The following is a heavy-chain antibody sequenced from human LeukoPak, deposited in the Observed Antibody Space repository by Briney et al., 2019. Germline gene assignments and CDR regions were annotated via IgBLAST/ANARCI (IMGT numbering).Heavy chain of an antibody. J-gene: IGHJ4*02. CDR2: IYYSGST. CDR3: ARLGSGWPWY. Sequence: SETLSLTCTVSGGSISSSSYYWGWLRQPPGTGLEWIGSIYYSGSTYYNPSLKSRVTISVDTSKNQFSLKLSSVTAADTPVYYCARLGSGWPWYWGQGTLVTVSS. V-gene: IGHV4-39*01. D-gene: IGHD6-19*01. CDR1: GGSISSSSYY.